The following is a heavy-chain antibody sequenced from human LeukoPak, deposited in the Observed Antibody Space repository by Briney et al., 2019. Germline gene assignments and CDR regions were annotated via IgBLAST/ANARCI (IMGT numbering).Heavy chain of an antibody. D-gene: IGHD1-26*01. Sequence: SETLSLTCGVSGVSIGGSPHYWAWIRQSPGKGLEWLANVYYSGSTYKNQSLKSRVTVSVDTSKNQFSLKLTSVTAADTALYYCARHMENNEGSGSCGYFDLWGQGTLVTVSS. CDR3: ARHMENNEGSGSCGYFDL. CDR1: GVSIGGSPHY. CDR2: VYYSGST. J-gene: IGHJ4*02. V-gene: IGHV4-39*01.